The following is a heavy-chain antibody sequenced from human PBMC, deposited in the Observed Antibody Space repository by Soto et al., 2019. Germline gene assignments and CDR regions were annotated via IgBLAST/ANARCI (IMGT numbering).Heavy chain of an antibody. CDR2: TYYRSKWYN. D-gene: IGHD6-6*01. CDR1: GDSVSSNSAA. Sequence: SQTLSLTCAISGDSVSSNSAAWNWIRQSPSRGLEWLGRTYYRSKWYNDYAVSVKSRITINPDTSKNQFSLQLNSVTPEDTAVYYCARDEALSYSSSSGWFDPCGQGTLVTVSS. V-gene: IGHV6-1*01. CDR3: ARDEALSYSSSSGWFDP. J-gene: IGHJ5*02.